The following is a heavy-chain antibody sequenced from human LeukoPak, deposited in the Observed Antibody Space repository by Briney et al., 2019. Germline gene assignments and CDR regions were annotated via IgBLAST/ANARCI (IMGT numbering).Heavy chain of an antibody. J-gene: IGHJ4*02. V-gene: IGHV4-59*01. D-gene: IGHD6-13*01. Sequence: SSETLSLTCSVSGGSISSDHWNWIRQTPGKGLEWIGCIYYSGRTYYNPSLKSRVTLSVDMSKSQFSLRLTSVTAADTAGYYCARGFSSSWGVVDYWGQGTLVTVSS. CDR3: ARGFSSSWGVVDY. CDR1: GGSISSDH. CDR2: IYYSGRT.